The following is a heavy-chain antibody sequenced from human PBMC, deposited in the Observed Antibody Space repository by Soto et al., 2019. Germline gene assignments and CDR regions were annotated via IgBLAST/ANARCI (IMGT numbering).Heavy chain of an antibody. CDR2: IYYTGTT. CDR1: GGSIRDYY. CDR3: ARLGGYYQAFDN. J-gene: IGHJ4*02. D-gene: IGHD3-22*01. V-gene: IGHV4-59*08. Sequence: SSETLSLTCTVSGGSIRDYYWSWIRQPPGKGLEWIGYIYYTGTTTYNPSLKSRLSISEDTSKNQFSLKLSSVTSADTAVYYCARLGGYYQAFDNWGQGTLVTVS.